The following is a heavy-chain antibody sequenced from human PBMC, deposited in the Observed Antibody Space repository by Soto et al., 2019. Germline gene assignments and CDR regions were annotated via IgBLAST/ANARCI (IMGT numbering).Heavy chain of an antibody. D-gene: IGHD4-4*01. CDR1: GFTFSSYG. CDR3: ARVFPSPYSIVARAVSYGMDV. J-gene: IGHJ6*02. V-gene: IGHV3-33*01. Sequence: GGSLRLSCAASGFTFSSYGMHWVRQAPGKGLEWVAVIWYDGSNKYYADSVKGRFTISRDNSKNTLYLQMNSLRAEDTAVYYCARVFPSPYSIVARAVSYGMDVWGQGTTVTVSS. CDR2: IWYDGSNK.